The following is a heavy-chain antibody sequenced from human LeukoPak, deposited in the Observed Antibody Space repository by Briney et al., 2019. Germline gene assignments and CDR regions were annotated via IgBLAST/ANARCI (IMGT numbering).Heavy chain of an antibody. Sequence: PSETLSLTCTVSGGSISSYYWSWIRQPPGKGLEWIGYIYYSGSTNYNPSLKSRVTISVDTSKNQFSLKLSSVTAADTAVYYCARERHSSSSDNFDYWGQGTLVTVSS. CDR1: GGSISSYY. V-gene: IGHV4-59*01. J-gene: IGHJ4*02. D-gene: IGHD6-6*01. CDR2: IYYSGST. CDR3: ARERHSSSSDNFDY.